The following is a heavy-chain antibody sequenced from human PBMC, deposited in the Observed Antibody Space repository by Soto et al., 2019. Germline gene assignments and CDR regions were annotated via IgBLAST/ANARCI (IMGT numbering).Heavy chain of an antibody. CDR1: GFTVSSNY. D-gene: IGHD6-19*01. Sequence: GGSLRLSCAASGFTVSSNYMSWVRQAPGKGLEWVSVIYSGGSTYYADSVKGRFTISRDNSKNTLYLQMNSLRAEDTAVYYCASRYGYSSGWYYYYMDVWGKGTTVTVSS. CDR2: IYSGGST. CDR3: ASRYGYSSGWYYYYMDV. V-gene: IGHV3-66*01. J-gene: IGHJ6*03.